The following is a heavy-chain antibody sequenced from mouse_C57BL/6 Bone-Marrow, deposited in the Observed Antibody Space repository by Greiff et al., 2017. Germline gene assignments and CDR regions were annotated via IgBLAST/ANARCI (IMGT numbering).Heavy chain of an antibody. D-gene: IGHD1-1*01. CDR3: ARSPSVVADYYAMDY. Sequence: VQLQESGPELVKPGASVKISCKASGYTFTDYYINWVKQRPGQGLEWIGWIFPGSGSTYYNEKFKGKATLTVDKSSSTAYMLLSSLTSEDSAVYFCARSPSVVADYYAMDYWGQGTSVTVSS. CDR2: IFPGSGST. V-gene: IGHV1-75*01. J-gene: IGHJ4*01. CDR1: GYTFTDYY.